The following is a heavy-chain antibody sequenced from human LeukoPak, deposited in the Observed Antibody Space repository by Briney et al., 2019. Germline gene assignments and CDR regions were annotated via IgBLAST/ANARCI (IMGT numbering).Heavy chain of an antibody. D-gene: IGHD6-13*01. Sequence: SETLSLTCTVSGGSISSYHWNWIRQPPGKGLEWIGYISYSGSTNYKPSLKSRVTISVDTSRNQFSLKLSSVTAADTAVYYCARVGSNWYYFDYWGQGTLVTVSP. CDR2: ISYSGST. J-gene: IGHJ4*02. CDR1: GGSISSYH. V-gene: IGHV4-59*01. CDR3: ARVGSNWYYFDY.